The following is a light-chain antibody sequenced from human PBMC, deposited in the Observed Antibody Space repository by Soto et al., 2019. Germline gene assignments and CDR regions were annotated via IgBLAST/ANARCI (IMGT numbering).Light chain of an antibody. CDR2: GAS. V-gene: IGKV3-20*01. Sequence: IVLTLSPGTLSLSPRERATLSCRASQSVSSSYLAWYQQKPGQAPRLLIYGASSRATGIPDRFSGSGSGTDFTLTISRLEPEDFAVYYCQQYGSSPPSITFGQGTRLEIK. CDR1: QSVSSSY. J-gene: IGKJ5*01. CDR3: QQYGSSPPSIT.